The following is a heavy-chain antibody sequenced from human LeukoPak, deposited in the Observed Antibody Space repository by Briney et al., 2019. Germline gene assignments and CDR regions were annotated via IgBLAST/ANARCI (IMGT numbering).Heavy chain of an antibody. Sequence: PGGSLRLSCAASGFTFSDYAMSWVRQAPGKGLEWVSGISGSGGSTYDAGSVKGRFTISRDNSRNTPYLQMNSLRAEDTAVYYCAEAGFSGSFDYWGQGTLVTVSS. J-gene: IGHJ4*02. CDR1: GFTFSDYA. V-gene: IGHV3-23*01. CDR3: AEAGFSGSFDY. D-gene: IGHD5-12*01. CDR2: ISGSGGST.